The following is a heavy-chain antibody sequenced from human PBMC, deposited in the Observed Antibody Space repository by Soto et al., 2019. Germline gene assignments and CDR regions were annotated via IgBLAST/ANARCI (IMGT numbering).Heavy chain of an antibody. CDR3: AREWSVANPGY. CDR2: ISKEGDKK. D-gene: IGHD5-12*01. CDR1: GFTFSNYS. V-gene: IGHV3-30-3*01. J-gene: IGHJ4*02. Sequence: QVHLVESGGGVVQPGRSLRLSCAASGFTFSNYSMHWVRQAPGKGLEWVAVISKEGDKKYYADSVKGRFTISRDNSKNTLYLQVNSLRPEDTAVYYCAREWSVANPGYWGQGTQVTVSS.